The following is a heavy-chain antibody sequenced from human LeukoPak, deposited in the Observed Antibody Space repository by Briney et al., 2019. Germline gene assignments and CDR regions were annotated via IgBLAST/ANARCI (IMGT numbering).Heavy chain of an antibody. Sequence: GGSLRLSCAASGFTFSSYAMHWVRQAPGKGLEWVAVISYDGSNKYYADSVKGRFTISRDNSKNTLYLQMNSLRAEDTAVYYCARRSASHRDYYYYYYMDVWGKGTTATVSS. D-gene: IGHD1-14*01. CDR2: ISYDGSNK. CDR3: ARRSASHRDYYYYYYMDV. V-gene: IGHV3-30*14. J-gene: IGHJ6*03. CDR1: GFTFSSYA.